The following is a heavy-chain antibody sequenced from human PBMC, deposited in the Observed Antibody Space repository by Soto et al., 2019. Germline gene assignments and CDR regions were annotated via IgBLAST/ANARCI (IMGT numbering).Heavy chain of an antibody. D-gene: IGHD3-16*02. V-gene: IGHV3-23*01. CDR2: ISGSGGST. CDR1: GFTFSSYA. Sequence: GGSLRLSCAASGFTFSSYAMSWVRQAPGKGLEWVSAISGSGGSTYYADSVKGRFTISRDNSKNTLYLQMNSLRAEDTAVYYCAKDEDRRADYVWGSYHLSYYYGMDVWGQGTTVTVSS. J-gene: IGHJ6*02. CDR3: AKDEDRRADYVWGSYHLSYYYGMDV.